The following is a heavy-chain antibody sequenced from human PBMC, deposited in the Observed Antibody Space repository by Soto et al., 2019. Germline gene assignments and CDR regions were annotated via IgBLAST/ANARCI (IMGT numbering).Heavy chain of an antibody. CDR1: GGSISSGGYY. Sequence: SETLSLTCTVSGGSISSGGYYWSWVRPHPGKGLEWIGCIYYSGSTYYNPSLKSRVTISVDTSKNQFSLKLSSVTAADTAVYYCARDSKGSSDYYYYGMDVWGQGTTVTVSS. CDR3: ARDSKGSSDYYYYGMDV. J-gene: IGHJ6*02. V-gene: IGHV4-31*03. CDR2: IYYSGST. D-gene: IGHD6-6*01.